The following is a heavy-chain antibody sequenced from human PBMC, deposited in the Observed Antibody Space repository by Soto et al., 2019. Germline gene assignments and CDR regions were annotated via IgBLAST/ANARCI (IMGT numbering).Heavy chain of an antibody. CDR2: IYYSGST. CDR3: ARAAWTIFGVVSDGYFDL. V-gene: IGHV4-31*03. J-gene: IGHJ2*01. D-gene: IGHD3-3*01. CDR1: GGSISSGGYY. Sequence: VQLQESGPGLVKPSQTLSLTCTVSGGSISSGGYYWSWIRQHPGKGLEWIGSIYYSGSTYYNPSLKSRVTITVDTSKNQFTLKLSSVSAADTAVYYCARAAWTIFGVVSDGYFDLWGRGTLVTVSS.